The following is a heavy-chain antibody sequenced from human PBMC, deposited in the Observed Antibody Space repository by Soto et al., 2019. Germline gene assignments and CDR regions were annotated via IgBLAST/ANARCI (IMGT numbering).Heavy chain of an antibody. CDR2: IYWDDDK. V-gene: IGHV2-5*02. D-gene: IGHD3-3*01. CDR1: GFSLTTSGVG. CDR3: AHRILRTLCGLVTTTAIYFDF. Sequence: QITLNESGPTVVKPAETLTLTCTFSGFSLTTSGVGVGWIRQSPGKAPEWLALIYWDDDKRYSASLKSRLTITKDTSKNQVVLTLASVDPAYTATYYCAHRILRTLCGLVTTTAIYFDFWGQGTPVVVSS. J-gene: IGHJ4*02.